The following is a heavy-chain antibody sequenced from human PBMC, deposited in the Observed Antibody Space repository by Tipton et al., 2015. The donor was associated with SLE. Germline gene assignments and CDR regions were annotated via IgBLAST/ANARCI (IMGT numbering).Heavy chain of an antibody. Sequence: TLSLTCTVSGGSVSSGSYYWSWIRQPPGKGLEWIGYIYYSGSTYYNPSLKSRVTISVDTSKNQFSLKLTSVTAADTAVYYCARDRPDYYFDYWGQGILVTVSS. CDR1: GGSVSSGSYY. J-gene: IGHJ4*02. V-gene: IGHV4-30-4*01. CDR2: IYYSGST. CDR3: ARDRPDYYFDY. D-gene: IGHD1-14*01.